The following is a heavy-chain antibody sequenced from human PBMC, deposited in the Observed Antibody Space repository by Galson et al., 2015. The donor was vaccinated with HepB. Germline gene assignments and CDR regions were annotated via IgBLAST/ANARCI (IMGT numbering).Heavy chain of an antibody. D-gene: IGHD1-26*01. CDR1: GFTFSNAW. CDR2: IKSKTDGGTT. Sequence: SLRLSCAASGFTFSNAWMSWVRQAPGKGLEWVGRIKSKTDGGTTDYAAPVKGRFTISRDDSKNTLYLQMNSLKTEDTAVYYCTTEDGGSYLRFDYWGQGTLVTVSS. V-gene: IGHV3-15*01. J-gene: IGHJ4*02. CDR3: TTEDGGSYLRFDY.